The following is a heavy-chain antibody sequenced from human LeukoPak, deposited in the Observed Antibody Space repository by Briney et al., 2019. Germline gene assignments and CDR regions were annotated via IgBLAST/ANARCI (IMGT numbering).Heavy chain of an antibody. J-gene: IGHJ4*02. D-gene: IGHD5-18*01. CDR3: AKDPTAMVSYYFDY. V-gene: IGHV3-23*01. CDR2: ISGSGGST. CDR1: GFTFSSYA. Sequence: GGSLRLSCAASGFTFSSYAMSWVRQAPGKGLEWVSAISGSGGSTYYADSVKGRFTISRDNSKNTLYLQMNSLRAEDTAVYYRAKDPTAMVSYYFDYWGQGTLVTVSS.